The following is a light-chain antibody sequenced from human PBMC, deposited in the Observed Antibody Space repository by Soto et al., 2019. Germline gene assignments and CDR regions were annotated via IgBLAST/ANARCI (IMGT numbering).Light chain of an antibody. J-gene: IGKJ3*01. CDR2: GAS. CDR1: QSVSSSY. Sequence: EIVLTQSPGTLSLSPGERATLSGRASQSVSSSYLAWYQQNPGQAHRLLIYGASSRATGIPDRFSGSGSGTDFTLTISRLEPEEFAVYYCQKYGGSFRVVGTGTKVDI. V-gene: IGKV3-20*01. CDR3: QKYGGSFRV.